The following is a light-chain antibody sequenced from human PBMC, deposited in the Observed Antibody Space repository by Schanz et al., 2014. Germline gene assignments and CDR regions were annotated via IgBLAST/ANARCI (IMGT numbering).Light chain of an antibody. V-gene: IGLV1-40*01. CDR2: DNN. CDR3: SSYKRGNTLL. CDR1: SSNIGAGYV. Sequence: QSVLTQPPSVSGAPGQRVTISCTGSSSNIGAGYVVHWYQHLPGTAPKLLIYDNNNRPSGVPDRFSGSKSGTSASLAITGLQAEDEADYYCSSYKRGNTLLFGGGTKLTVL. J-gene: IGLJ2*01.